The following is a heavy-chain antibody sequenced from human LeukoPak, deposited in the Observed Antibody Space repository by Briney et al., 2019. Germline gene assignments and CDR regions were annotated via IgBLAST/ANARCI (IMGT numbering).Heavy chain of an antibody. CDR3: AREGMTTGEFDP. V-gene: IGHV4-59*01. CDR2: IYYSGST. CDR1: GDSISNYY. D-gene: IGHD4-17*01. J-gene: IGHJ5*02. Sequence: PSETLSLTCTVSGDSISNYYWNWIRQPPGKGLEWIGYIYYSGSTNYNPSLKSRVTISIDTSKNQFSLKLSSVTAADTAVYYCAREGMTTGEFDPWGQGTLVTVPS.